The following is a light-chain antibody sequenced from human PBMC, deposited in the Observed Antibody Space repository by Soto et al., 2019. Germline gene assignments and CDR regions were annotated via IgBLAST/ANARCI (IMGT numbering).Light chain of an antibody. V-gene: IGLV1-40*01. J-gene: IGLJ2*01. CDR3: QSYDSSLSGSGVV. Sequence: QSVLTQPPSVSGAPGQRVTISCTGSSSNIGAGYDVHWYQQLPGTAPKLLIYGNSNRPAGVPDRFSGSKSGTSASLAITGFEDYDDADYYCQSYDSSLSGSGVVFGGGTKLTVL. CDR2: GNS. CDR1: SSNIGAGYD.